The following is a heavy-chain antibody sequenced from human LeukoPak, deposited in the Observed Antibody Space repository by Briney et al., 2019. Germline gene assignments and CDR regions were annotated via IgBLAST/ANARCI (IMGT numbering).Heavy chain of an antibody. J-gene: IGHJ3*02. Sequence: PGGSLRLSCAASGXSFSNYWLCWVRQAPGKGLVYVSRINSDGSTTTYADSVKGRFTISRDNAKNTLYLQMNSLRAEDSALYYCARIRESLGLGAFDIWGQGTMVTVSP. CDR2: INSDGSTT. V-gene: IGHV3-74*03. D-gene: IGHD7-27*01. CDR3: ARIRESLGLGAFDI. CDR1: GXSFSNYW.